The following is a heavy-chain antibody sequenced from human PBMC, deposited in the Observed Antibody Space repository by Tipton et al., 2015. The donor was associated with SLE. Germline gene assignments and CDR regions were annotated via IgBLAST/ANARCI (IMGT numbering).Heavy chain of an antibody. CDR2: VFRGGST. V-gene: IGHV4-34*01. CDR3: ARGCSSSTCEPFYFFGMDV. J-gene: IGHJ6*02. CDR1: GDSLGGQY. Sequence: TLSLTCSVYGDSLGGQYWSWIRQPSGKGLEWIGEVFRGGSTNYSPSLESRVPITVDMSKNQFSLRLISVTAADTAVYYCARGCSSSTCEPFYFFGMDVWGQGTTVTVSS. D-gene: IGHD2-2*01.